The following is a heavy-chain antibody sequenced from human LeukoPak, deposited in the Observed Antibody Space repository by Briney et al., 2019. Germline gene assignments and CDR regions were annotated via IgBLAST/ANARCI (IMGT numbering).Heavy chain of an antibody. CDR1: GYSFTSYW. D-gene: IGHD5-12*01. CDR2: IDPSDSYT. Sequence: GQFLQISCKGSGYSFTSYWISWVRQMPGKGLEWMGRIDPSDSYTNYSPSFQGHVTISADKSINTAYLQWASLKASDTAMYYCSTARAFDSRSFDYWGQGSLVTDSS. V-gene: IGHV5-10-1*01. J-gene: IGHJ4*02. CDR3: STARAFDSRSFDY.